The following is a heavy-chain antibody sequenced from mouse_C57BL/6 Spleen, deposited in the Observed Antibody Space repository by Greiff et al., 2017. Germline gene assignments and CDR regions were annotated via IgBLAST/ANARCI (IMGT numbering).Heavy chain of an antibody. J-gene: IGHJ1*03. D-gene: IGHD1-1*01. V-gene: IGHV1-52*01. CDR3: ARGGVTTVPGV. Sequence: QVQLQQPGAELVRPGSSVKLSCKASGYTFTSYWMHWVKQRPIQGLEWIGNIDPSDSETHYNQKFKDKATLTVDKSSSPAYMQLSSLTSEDSAVYYCARGGVTTVPGVWGTGTTVTVSS. CDR1: GYTFTSYW. CDR2: IDPSDSET.